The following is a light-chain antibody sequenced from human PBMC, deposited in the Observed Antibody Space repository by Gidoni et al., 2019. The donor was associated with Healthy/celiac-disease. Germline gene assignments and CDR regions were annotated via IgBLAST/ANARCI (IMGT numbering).Light chain of an antibody. J-gene: IGLJ1*01. CDR3: SSYTSSSTLEV. V-gene: IGLV2-14*01. CDR2: DVS. CDR1: SSDVGGYNY. Sequence: QSALTQPASVSGSPGPSIILSCTGTSSDVGGYNYVSWYQQHPGKAPKLMIYDVSNRPSGVSNRFSGSKSGNTASLTISGLQAEDEADYYCSSYTSSSTLEVFGTGTKVTVL.